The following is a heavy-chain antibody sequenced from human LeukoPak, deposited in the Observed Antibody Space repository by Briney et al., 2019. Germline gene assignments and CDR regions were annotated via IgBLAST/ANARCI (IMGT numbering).Heavy chain of an antibody. Sequence: SETLSLTCTVSGTSISSYYWSWIRRPPGKGLEWIGFIYYTGSTNHNPSLKSRLTISVDTSENQFSLKVSSVTAADTAVYYCTRHYYGANSGWDYWGQGTLVTVSS. CDR3: TRHYYGANSGWDY. CDR1: GTSISSYY. CDR2: IYYTGST. D-gene: IGHD4-23*01. J-gene: IGHJ4*02. V-gene: IGHV4-59*01.